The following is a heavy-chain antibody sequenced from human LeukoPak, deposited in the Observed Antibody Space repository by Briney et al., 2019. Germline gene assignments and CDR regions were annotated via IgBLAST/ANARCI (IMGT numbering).Heavy chain of an antibody. V-gene: IGHV3-30*02. CDR1: GFTFSSYG. J-gene: IGHJ4*02. CDR2: IRYVGSNK. D-gene: IGHD6-13*01. CDR3: AKDLYSRIIDY. Sequence: PGGSLRLSCAASGFTFSSYGMHWVRQAPGKGLEWVAFIRYVGSNKYYADSVKSRFTISRDNSKNTLYLQMNSLRAEDTAVYYCAKDLYSRIIDYWGQGTLVTVSS.